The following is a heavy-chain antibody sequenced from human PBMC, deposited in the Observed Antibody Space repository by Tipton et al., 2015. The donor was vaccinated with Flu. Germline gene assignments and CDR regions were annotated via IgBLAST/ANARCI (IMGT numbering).Heavy chain of an antibody. J-gene: IGHJ6*04. Sequence: SLRLSCAASGFTVSSNYMSWVRQAPGKGLEWVSVIYSGGSTYYADSVKGRFTISRDNSKNTLYLQMNSLRAEDTAVYYCARGPPWRDDFWSGYSEGVVDVWGKGTTVTVSS. D-gene: IGHD3-3*01. CDR2: IYSGGST. CDR3: ARGPPWRDDFWSGYSEGVVDV. CDR1: GFTVSSNY. V-gene: IGHV3-66*01.